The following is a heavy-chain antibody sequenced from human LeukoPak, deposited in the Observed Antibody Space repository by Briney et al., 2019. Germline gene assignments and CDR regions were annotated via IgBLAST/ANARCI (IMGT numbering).Heavy chain of an antibody. J-gene: IGHJ4*02. V-gene: IGHV4-59*01. Sequence: SETLSLTCSVSGGSITGYSWHWSRQPPGGGLEWMGGSAYNGDTNYNSSLKSRLTMSVDTSNDQVSLSLSSVTAADTAVYYCARFYNPYFDFWGQGTLVTVSS. CDR1: GGSITGYS. CDR2: SAYNGDT. CDR3: ARFYNPYFDF. D-gene: IGHD1-1*01.